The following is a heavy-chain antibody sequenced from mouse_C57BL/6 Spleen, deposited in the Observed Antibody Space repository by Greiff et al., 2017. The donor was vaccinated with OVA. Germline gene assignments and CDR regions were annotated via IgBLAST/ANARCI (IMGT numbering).Heavy chain of an antibody. CDR2: IDPSDSET. D-gene: IGHD2-3*01. V-gene: IGHV1-52*01. CDR1: GYTFTSYW. CDR3: ARSPIYDGYYDYFDY. J-gene: IGHJ2*01. Sequence: QVQLQQPGAELVRPGSSVKLSCKASGYTFTSYWMHWVKQRPIQGLEWIGNIDPSDSETHYNQKFKDKATLTVDKSSSTAYMQLSSLTSEDSAVYYCARSPIYDGYYDYFDYWGQGTTLTVSS.